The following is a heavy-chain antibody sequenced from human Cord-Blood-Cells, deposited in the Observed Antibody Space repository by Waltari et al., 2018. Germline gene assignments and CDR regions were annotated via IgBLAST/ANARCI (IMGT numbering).Heavy chain of an antibody. D-gene: IGHD3-22*01. CDR1: GGSISSYY. CDR2: IYTSGRT. V-gene: IGHV4-4*07. J-gene: IGHJ4*02. CDR3: ARGGYYYDSSGYYFDY. Sequence: QVQLQESGPGLVKPSETLSLTCTVSGGSISSYYWSWIRQPAGKGLEWIGRIYTSGRTNYNPSLKSRVTISVDTSKNQCSLKLSSVTAADTAVYYCARGGYYYDSSGYYFDYWGQGTLVTVSS.